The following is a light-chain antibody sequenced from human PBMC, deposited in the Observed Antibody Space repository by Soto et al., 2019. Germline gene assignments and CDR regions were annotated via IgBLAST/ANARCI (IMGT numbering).Light chain of an antibody. V-gene: IGKV3-15*01. CDR3: QQYNNWPRT. Sequence: EIVMTQSSATLSVSPGERVILSCRASQNINSDLAWYQQKPGQAPRLLIYGSSIRATGIPARLSGSGSETEFTLTINSLQSEDFAVYYCQQYNNWPRTFGQGTKVDIK. CDR2: GSS. CDR1: QNINSD. J-gene: IGKJ1*01.